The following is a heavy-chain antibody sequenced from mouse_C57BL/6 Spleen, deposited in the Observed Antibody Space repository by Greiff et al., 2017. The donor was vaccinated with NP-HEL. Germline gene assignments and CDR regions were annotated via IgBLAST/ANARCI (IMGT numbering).Heavy chain of an antibody. V-gene: IGHV3-6*01. J-gene: IGHJ1*03. CDR2: ISYDGSN. Sequence: DVQLQESGPGLVKPSQSLSLTCSVTGYSITSGYYWNWIRQFPGNKLEWMGYISYDGSNNYNPSLKNRISITRDTSKNQFFLKLNSVTTEDTATYYCARDEVLRWYFDVWGTGTTVTVSS. CDR3: ARDEVLRWYFDV. D-gene: IGHD1-1*01. CDR1: GYSITSGYY.